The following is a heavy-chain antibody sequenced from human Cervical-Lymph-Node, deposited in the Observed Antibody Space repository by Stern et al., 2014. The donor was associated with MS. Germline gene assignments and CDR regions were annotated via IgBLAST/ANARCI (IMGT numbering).Heavy chain of an antibody. CDR3: ARTVDALPLFYFDY. D-gene: IGHD5-12*01. CDR2: ISRTSTYK. Sequence: EMQLVESGGGLVKPGGSLRLSCAASGFTFNSYTINWVRQAPGQGLEWVSSISRTSTYKNYAESVRGRFTVSRDNPENSLYLQMNSLRAEDTAVYYCARTVDALPLFYFDYWGQGSLVTVSS. V-gene: IGHV3-21*01. J-gene: IGHJ4*02. CDR1: GFTFNSYT.